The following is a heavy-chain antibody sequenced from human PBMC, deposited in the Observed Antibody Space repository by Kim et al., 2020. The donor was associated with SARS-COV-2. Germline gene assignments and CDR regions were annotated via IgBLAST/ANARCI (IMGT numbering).Heavy chain of an antibody. V-gene: IGHV3-33*06. CDR3: AKDGGSRNRYYYYGMDV. D-gene: IGHD1-26*01. CDR1: GFTFSSYG. J-gene: IGHJ6*02. Sequence: GGSLRLSCAASGFTFSSYGMHWVRQAPGKGLEWVAVIWYDGSNKYYADSVKGRFTISRDNSKNTLYLQMNSLRAEDTAVYYCAKDGGSRNRYYYYGMDVWGQGTTVTVSS. CDR2: IWYDGSNK.